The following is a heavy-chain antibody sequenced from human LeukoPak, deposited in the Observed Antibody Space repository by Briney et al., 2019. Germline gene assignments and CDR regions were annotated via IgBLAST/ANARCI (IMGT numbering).Heavy chain of an antibody. CDR2: ISHDGTNK. J-gene: IGHJ6*03. CDR3: ARGAYYYGSGSYYNHPNYYYMDV. CDR1: GFTFSSYA. Sequence: GGSLRLSCAASGFTFSSYAMHWVRQAPGKGLEWVALISHDGTNKYYADSVKGRFTISRDNSKNTLYLQMNSLRAEDTAVYYCARGAYYYGSGSYYNHPNYYYMDVWGKGTTVTVSS. V-gene: IGHV3-30*04. D-gene: IGHD3-10*01.